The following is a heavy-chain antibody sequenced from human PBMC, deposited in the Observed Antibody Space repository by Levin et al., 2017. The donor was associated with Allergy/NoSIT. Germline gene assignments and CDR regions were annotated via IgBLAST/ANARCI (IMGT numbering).Heavy chain of an antibody. CDR3: ARGEKEATGTTVPKNPPDY. Sequence: SETLSLTCAVYGGSFSGYYWSWIRQPPGKGLEWIGEINHSGSTNYNPSLKSRVTISVDTSKNQFSLKLSSVTAADTAVYYCARGEKEATGTTVPKNPPDYWGQGTLVTVSS. V-gene: IGHV4-34*01. CDR2: INHSGST. J-gene: IGHJ4*02. CDR1: GGSFSGYY. D-gene: IGHD4-17*01.